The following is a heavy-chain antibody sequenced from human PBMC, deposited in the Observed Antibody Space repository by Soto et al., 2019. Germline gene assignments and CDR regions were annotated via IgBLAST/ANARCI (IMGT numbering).Heavy chain of an antibody. Sequence: GGSLRLSCAASGFTFSTYGMHWVRQAPGKGLEWVAVIWYDGSNKYYADSVKGRFTISRDNSKNTLYLQMNSLRAEDTAVYYFARDAALRPYYDFWSGSSMDVWGKGTTVTVSS. CDR3: ARDAALRPYYDFWSGSSMDV. CDR2: IWYDGSNK. CDR1: GFTFSTYG. D-gene: IGHD3-3*01. J-gene: IGHJ6*03. V-gene: IGHV3-33*01.